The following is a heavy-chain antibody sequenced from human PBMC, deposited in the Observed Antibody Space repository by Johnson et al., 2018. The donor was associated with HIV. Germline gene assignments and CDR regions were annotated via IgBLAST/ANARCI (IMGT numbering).Heavy chain of an antibody. CDR3: AKDVGNYWPNAFDV. CDR1: GFAFNAYG. CDR2: IRYDGRNK. J-gene: IGHJ3*01. Sequence: QVHLVESGGGVVQPGGSLTLSCAASGFAFNAYGMHWVRQAPGKGLQWVTFIRYDGRNKYYADSVNGRFTISRDNSKNTLYRQMNSLRAEDTAVYYCAKDVGNYWPNAFDVWGQGTMLTVSS. V-gene: IGHV3-30*02. D-gene: IGHD3-22*01.